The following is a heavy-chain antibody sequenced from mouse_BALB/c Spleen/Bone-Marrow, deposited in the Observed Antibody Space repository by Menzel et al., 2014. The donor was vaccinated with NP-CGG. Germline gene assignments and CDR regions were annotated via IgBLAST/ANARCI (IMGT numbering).Heavy chain of an antibody. CDR1: GYTFSSYW. D-gene: IGHD1-1*01. CDR3: ARNYDSEYYYIMDY. Sequence: QVQLKQSGAELMKPGASVKISCKATGYTFSSYWIEWVKQRPGHGLEWIGEILPGSGDTNYNEKFRDKATFTADTSSNTAYMHLTSLTSEDSAVYYCARNYDSEYYYIMDYWGHGTSVTVSS. J-gene: IGHJ4*01. CDR2: ILPGSGDT. V-gene: IGHV1-9*01.